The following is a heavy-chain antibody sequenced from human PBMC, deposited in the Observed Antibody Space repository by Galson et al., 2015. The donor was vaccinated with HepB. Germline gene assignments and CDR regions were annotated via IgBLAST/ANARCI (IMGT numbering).Heavy chain of an antibody. J-gene: IGHJ5*02. Sequence: SLRLSCAASGFTVSSNYMSWVRQAPGKGLEWVSVIYSGGSTYYADSVKGRFTISRDNSKNTLYLQMNSLRAEDTAVYYCAREKPESWFDPWGQGTLVTVSS. D-gene: IGHD1-14*01. V-gene: IGHV3-53*01. CDR1: GFTVSSNY. CDR3: AREKPESWFDP. CDR2: IYSGGST.